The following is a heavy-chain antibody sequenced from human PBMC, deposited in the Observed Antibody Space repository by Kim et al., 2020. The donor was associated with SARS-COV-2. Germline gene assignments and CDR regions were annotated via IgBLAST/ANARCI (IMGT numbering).Heavy chain of an antibody. Sequence: GGTQVTDDPVKGRLTISRDDSKNTLYLQMNSLKTEDTAVYYCTTDTYSVYWGQGTLVTVSS. D-gene: IGHD2-15*01. CDR3: TTDTYSVY. V-gene: IGHV3-15*01. CDR2: GGTQ. J-gene: IGHJ4*02.